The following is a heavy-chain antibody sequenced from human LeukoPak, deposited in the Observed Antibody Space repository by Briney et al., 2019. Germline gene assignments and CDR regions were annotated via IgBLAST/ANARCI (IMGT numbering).Heavy chain of an antibody. D-gene: IGHD2-15*01. CDR2: IYYSGST. CDR3: ARGNGWELLEYYFDY. J-gene: IGHJ4*02. Sequence: SETLSLTCTVSGGSISSGDYYWSWIRQPPGKGLEWIGYIYYSGSTYYNPSLKSRVTISVDTSKNQFSLNLSSVTASDTAVYYCARGNGWELLEYYFDYWGQGTLVTVSS. V-gene: IGHV4-30-4*02. CDR1: GGSISSGDYY.